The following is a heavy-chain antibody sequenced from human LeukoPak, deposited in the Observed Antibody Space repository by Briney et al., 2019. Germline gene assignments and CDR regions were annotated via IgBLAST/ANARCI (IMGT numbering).Heavy chain of an antibody. J-gene: IGHJ4*02. CDR1: GFTFSSYS. CDR2: ISSSSTYI. CDR3: AKVGGYSYGNPFDY. Sequence: GGSLRLSCAASGFTFSSYSMNWVRQAPGKGLEWVSSISSSSTYIYYADSVKGRFTISRDNSKNTLYLQMNSLRAEDTAVYYCAKVGGYSYGNPFDYWGQGTLVTVSS. D-gene: IGHD5-18*01. V-gene: IGHV3-21*04.